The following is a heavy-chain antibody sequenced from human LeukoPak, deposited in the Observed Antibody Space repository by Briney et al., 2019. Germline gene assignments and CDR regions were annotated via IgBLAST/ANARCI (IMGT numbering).Heavy chain of an antibody. D-gene: IGHD6-13*01. J-gene: IGHJ4*02. Sequence: ASVTVPFKASGCSFNNYVMKWVRQAPGQRLEWVGWINCGNGKKKYSEKFQGRVTITRDHSATTAYMDLSSLRSEDTAVYYCARSIWYNRQYYFDSWGQGTLVTVSS. CDR2: INCGNGKK. CDR1: GCSFNNYV. CDR3: ARSIWYNRQYYFDS. V-gene: IGHV1-3*01.